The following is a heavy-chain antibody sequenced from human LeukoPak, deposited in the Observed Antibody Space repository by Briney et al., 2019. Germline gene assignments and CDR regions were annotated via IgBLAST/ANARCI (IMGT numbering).Heavy chain of an antibody. CDR1: GGSFSGYY. CDR2: INHSGST. Sequence: SETLSLTCAVYGGSFSGYYWSWIRQPPGKGLEWIGEINHSGSTNYNPSLKSRVTISVDTSKNQFSLKLSSVTAADTAVYYCARQSSSWFTRVLDYWGQGTLVTVSS. CDR3: ARQSSSWFTRVLDY. J-gene: IGHJ4*02. V-gene: IGHV4-34*01. D-gene: IGHD6-13*01.